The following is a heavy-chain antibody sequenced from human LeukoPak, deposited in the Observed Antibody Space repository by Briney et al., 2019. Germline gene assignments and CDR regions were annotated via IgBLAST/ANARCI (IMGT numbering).Heavy chain of an antibody. D-gene: IGHD2/OR15-2a*01. CDR3: ARGGKSGSFPDY. CDR1: GFTFSSYN. J-gene: IGHJ4*02. V-gene: IGHV3-21*01. CDR2: ISSSSSYI. Sequence: GGPLRLSCAASGFTFSSYNMNWVRQAPGKGLEWVSSISSSSSYIYYADSVKGRFTISRDKAKNSLYLQMNSLRAEDTAVYYCARGGKSGSFPDYWGQGTLVTVSS.